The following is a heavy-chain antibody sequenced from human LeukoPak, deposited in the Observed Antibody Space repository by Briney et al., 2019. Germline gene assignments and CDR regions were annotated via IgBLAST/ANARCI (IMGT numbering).Heavy chain of an antibody. V-gene: IGHV3-23*01. CDR3: ANSRPLYTYSSNY. CDR1: GFTVSSNY. D-gene: IGHD3-16*01. CDR2: ISGSGGST. J-gene: IGHJ4*02. Sequence: GGSLRLSCAASGFTVSSNYMSWVRQAPGKGLEWVSVISGSGGSTDYADSVKGRFTISRDNSKNTLYLQMNSLRAEDTAVYYCANSRPLYTYSSNYWGQGTLVTVSS.